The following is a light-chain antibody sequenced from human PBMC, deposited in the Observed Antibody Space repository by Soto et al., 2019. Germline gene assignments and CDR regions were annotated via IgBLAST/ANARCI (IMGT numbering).Light chain of an antibody. CDR1: QGISSW. Sequence: IQMTQSASSLSASVGDRVTLTCRASQGISSWLAWYQQKPGKAPKLLIYSASSLHSGVPSRFSGSRSGTDFTLTISSLQHEDFATYYGQQANSFPLTFCQGTRLEIK. CDR3: QQANSFPLT. V-gene: IGKV1-12*01. J-gene: IGKJ5*01. CDR2: SAS.